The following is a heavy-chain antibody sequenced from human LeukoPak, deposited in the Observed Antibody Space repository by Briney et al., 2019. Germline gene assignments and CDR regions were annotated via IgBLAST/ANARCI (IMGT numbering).Heavy chain of an antibody. CDR3: AGLFSSWYDDAFDI. J-gene: IGHJ3*02. CDR1: GFTFSDYY. Sequence: GGSLRLSCAASGFTFSDYYMSWIRQAPGKGLEWVSYISSSGSTIYYADSVKGRFTISRDNAKNSLYLQMNSLRAEDTAVYYCAGLFSSWYDDAFDIWGQGTMVTVSS. D-gene: IGHD6-13*01. V-gene: IGHV3-11*01. CDR2: ISSSGSTI.